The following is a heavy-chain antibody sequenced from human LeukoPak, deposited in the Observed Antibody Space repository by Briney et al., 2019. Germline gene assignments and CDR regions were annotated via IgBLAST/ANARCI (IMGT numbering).Heavy chain of an antibody. Sequence: GGSLRLSCEASGFTFSESWMSWVRQVPGQGLEWVAHINHEGGGIQYVDSVKGRFTISRDNAKGSVYLQMNSLRAEDTAIYHCATYINWVAGDVWGQGTTVIVSS. CDR3: ATYINWVAGDV. CDR2: INHEGGGI. CDR1: GFTFSESW. V-gene: IGHV3-7*01. J-gene: IGHJ6*02. D-gene: IGHD1-1*01.